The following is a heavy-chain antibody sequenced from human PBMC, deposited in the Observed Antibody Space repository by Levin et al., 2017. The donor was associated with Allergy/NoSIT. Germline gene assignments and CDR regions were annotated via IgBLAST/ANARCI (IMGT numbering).Heavy chain of an antibody. CDR1: GGSISSGGYY. D-gene: IGHD3-10*01. CDR3: AREEYGSGSYLY. V-gene: IGHV4-31*03. CDR2: IYYSGST. J-gene: IGHJ4*02. Sequence: PSETLSLTCTVSGGSISSGGYYWSWIRQHPGKGLEWIGYIYYSGSTYYNPSLKSRVTISVDTSKNQFSLKLSSVTAADTAVYYCAREEYGSGSYLYWGQGTLVTVSS.